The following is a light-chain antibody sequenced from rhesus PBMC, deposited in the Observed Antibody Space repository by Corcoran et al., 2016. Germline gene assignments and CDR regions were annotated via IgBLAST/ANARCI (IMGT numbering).Light chain of an antibody. V-gene: IGKV1-74*01. Sequence: DIQMTQSPSSLSASVGDRVTITCRASENVNNYLNWYQQNPGKAPKLLIYKASTLQSGVPSRFSGSGSGTDYTFTSSSLQPEDVATYYWQHGYGTPFTFGPGTKLDIK. CDR3: QHGYGTPFT. J-gene: IGKJ3*01. CDR2: KAS. CDR1: ENVNNY.